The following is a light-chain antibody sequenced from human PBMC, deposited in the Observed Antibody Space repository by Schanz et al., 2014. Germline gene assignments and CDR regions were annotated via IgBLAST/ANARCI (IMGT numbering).Light chain of an antibody. J-gene: IGLJ6*01. CDR3: QSYDSSLSGAYV. V-gene: IGLV1-40*01. CDR2: RDN. Sequence: QSVLTQPPSVSGAPGQRVTISCTGSSSNIGAGYDVHWYQQLPGTAPKLLMYRDNQRPSGVPDRFSGSKSGTSASLAITGLQAEDEADYYCQSYDSSLSGAYVFGSGTKLTVL. CDR1: SSNIGAGYD.